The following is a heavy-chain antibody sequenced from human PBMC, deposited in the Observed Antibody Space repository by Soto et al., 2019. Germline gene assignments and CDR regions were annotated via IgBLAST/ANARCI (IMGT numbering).Heavy chain of an antibody. D-gene: IGHD6-13*01. CDR1: GGSISRGDYY. CDR2: IYYRAMP. CDR3: ARGSALLFYYFEY. J-gene: IGHJ4*02. V-gene: IGHV4-30-4*01. Sequence: SETLSLTCNVSGGSISRGDYYWSWLRQPPGKGLEWIGYIYYRAMPYYNPSLKSRVSISVDTSKNQFSLNMTSVTAADTAVYYCARGSALLFYYFEYWGQGTQVTVSS.